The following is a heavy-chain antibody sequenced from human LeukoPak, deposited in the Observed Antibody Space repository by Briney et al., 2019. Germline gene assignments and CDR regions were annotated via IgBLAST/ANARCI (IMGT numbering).Heavy chain of an antibody. Sequence: GGSLRLSCAASGFTFSRYAMSWVRQAPGKGLEWVSAIGAGGGTTFYADSVKGRFTISRDNSKNTPYLQMNSLRAEDTAVYYCAKDRGRGKNYFDYWGQGTLVTVSS. D-gene: IGHD3-10*01. CDR3: AKDRGRGKNYFDY. CDR1: GFTFSRYA. J-gene: IGHJ4*02. CDR2: IGAGGGTT. V-gene: IGHV3-23*01.